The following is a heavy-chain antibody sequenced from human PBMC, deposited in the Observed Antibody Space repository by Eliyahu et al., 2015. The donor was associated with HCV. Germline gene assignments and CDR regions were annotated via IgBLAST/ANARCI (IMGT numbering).Heavy chain of an antibody. CDR1: GFTFSDYY. CDR3: ARGEQDGMDV. Sequence: QVQLVESGGGLVKPGGSLRLSCAASGFTFSDYYHGLVPPAPGEGVGWVSYISSSGSTIYYADSVKGRFTISRDNAKNSLYLQMNSLRAEDTAVYYCARGEQDGMDVWGQGTTVTVSS. D-gene: IGHD1/OR15-1a*01. J-gene: IGHJ6*02. CDR2: ISSSGSTI. V-gene: IGHV3-11*01.